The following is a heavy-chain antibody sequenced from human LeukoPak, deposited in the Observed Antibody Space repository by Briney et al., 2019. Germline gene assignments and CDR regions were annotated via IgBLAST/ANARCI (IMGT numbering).Heavy chain of an antibody. Sequence: PGGSLRLSCAASESTFSTYAMHWVRQAPGKGLEWVAVISYDGNTIYYADSVKGRFTISRDNSRNTLYLQMNSLRAEDTAVFYCAKDRVFRGAFFDYWGQGTLVTVSS. D-gene: IGHD3-10*01. V-gene: IGHV3-30-3*01. CDR1: ESTFSTYA. CDR3: AKDRVFRGAFFDY. CDR2: ISYDGNTI. J-gene: IGHJ4*02.